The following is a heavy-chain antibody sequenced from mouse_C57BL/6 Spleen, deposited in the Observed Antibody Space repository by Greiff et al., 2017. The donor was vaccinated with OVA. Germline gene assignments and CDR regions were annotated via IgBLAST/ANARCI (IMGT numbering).Heavy chain of an antibody. Sequence: EVQLQQSGPELVKPGASVKISCKASGYSFTDYNMNWVKQSTGKSLEWIGVINPNYGTTSYNQKFKGKATLTVDQSSSTAYMQLNSLTSEDSAVYYCARGGYYGSRAWFAYWGQGTLVTVSA. D-gene: IGHD1-1*01. CDR2: INPNYGTT. CDR3: ARGGYYGSRAWFAY. V-gene: IGHV1-39*01. CDR1: GYSFTDYN. J-gene: IGHJ3*01.